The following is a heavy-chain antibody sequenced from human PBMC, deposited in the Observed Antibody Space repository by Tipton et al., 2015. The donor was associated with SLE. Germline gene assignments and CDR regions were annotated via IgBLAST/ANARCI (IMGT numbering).Heavy chain of an antibody. CDR3: ARKVCGRSSSSNCYGAFDI. CDR2: IYYSGST. D-gene: IGHD2-2*01. J-gene: IGHJ3*02. CDR1: GGSISSSSYF. Sequence: TLSLTCTVSGGSISSSSYFWSWIRQPPGRGLEWIGYIYYSGSTNYNPSLKSRVTISVDPSKNQFSLKLSSVTAADTAVYYCARKVCGRSSSSNCYGAFDIWGQGTMVTVPS. V-gene: IGHV4-61*01.